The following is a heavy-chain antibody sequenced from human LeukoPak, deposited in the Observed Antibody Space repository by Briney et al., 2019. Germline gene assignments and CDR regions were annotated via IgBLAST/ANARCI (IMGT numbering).Heavy chain of an antibody. V-gene: IGHV3-9*01. J-gene: IGHJ3*02. D-gene: IGHD4-17*01. CDR2: ITWNSVII. CDR1: GFTFDDYA. CDR3: AKGVYGDYFGTFNI. Sequence: GGSLRLSRAASGFTFDDYAMHWVRQAPGKGLEWVSSITWNSVIIVYAGSVKGRFTISRDNAKNSLYLQMNSLRAEDTALYYCAKGVYGDYFGTFNIWGQGTMVTVSS.